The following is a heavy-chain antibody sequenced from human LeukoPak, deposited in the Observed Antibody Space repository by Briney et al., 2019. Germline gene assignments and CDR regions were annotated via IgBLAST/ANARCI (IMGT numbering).Heavy chain of an antibody. CDR1: GGTFSSYA. CDR2: IIPIFGTA. CDR3: ARAAGYSGYIEYYFDY. V-gene: IGHV1-69*13. D-gene: IGHD5-12*01. J-gene: IGHJ4*02. Sequence: SVKVSCKASGGTFSSYAISWVRQAPGQGLEWMGGIIPIFGTANYAQKFQGRVTITADESTSTAYMELSSLRSEDTAVYYCARAAGYSGYIEYYFDYWGQGTLVTVSS.